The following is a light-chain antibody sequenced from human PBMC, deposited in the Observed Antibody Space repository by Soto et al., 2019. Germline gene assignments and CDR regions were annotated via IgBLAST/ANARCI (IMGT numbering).Light chain of an antibody. CDR1: SSDVGGYNY. Sequence: QSALTQPASVSGSPGQSITISCTGTSSDVGGYNYVSWYQQHPGKAPKLVIYEVNKRPSGVPERFSGSKSGNTASLTVSGLQAEDEADFYCSSYAGDTPYIFGTGTKLTVL. V-gene: IGLV2-8*01. CDR3: SSYAGDTPYI. J-gene: IGLJ1*01. CDR2: EVN.